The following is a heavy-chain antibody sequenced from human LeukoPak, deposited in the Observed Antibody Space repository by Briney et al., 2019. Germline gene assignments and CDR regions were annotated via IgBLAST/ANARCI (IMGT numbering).Heavy chain of an antibody. D-gene: IGHD5-24*01. CDR3: ARWTEEDGYNYDY. CDR2: IYYSGST. V-gene: IGHV4-39*07. J-gene: IGHJ4*02. Sequence: SQTLSLTCTVSGGSISSSSYYWGWIRQPPGKGLEWIGGIYYSGSTYYNPSLKSRVTISVDTSKNQFSLKLSSVTAADTAVYYCARWTEEDGYNYDYWGQGTLVTVSS. CDR1: GGSISSSSYY.